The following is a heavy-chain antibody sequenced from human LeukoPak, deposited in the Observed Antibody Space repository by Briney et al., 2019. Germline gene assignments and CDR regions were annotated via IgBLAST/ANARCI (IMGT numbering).Heavy chain of an antibody. CDR3: AKDQGYCSSTSCYDYFDY. D-gene: IGHD2-2*01. V-gene: IGHV3-23*01. J-gene: IGHJ4*02. Sequence: GGSLRLSCAASGFTFSSYAMSWVRQAPGKGLEWVSVISGSGGSTYYADSVKGRFTISRDNSKNTLYLQMNSLRAEDTAVYYCAKDQGYCSSTSCYDYFDYWGQGTLVTVSS. CDR2: ISGSGGST. CDR1: GFTFSSYA.